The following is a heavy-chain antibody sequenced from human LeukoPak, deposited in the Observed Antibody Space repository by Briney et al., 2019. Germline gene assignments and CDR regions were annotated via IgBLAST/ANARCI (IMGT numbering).Heavy chain of an antibody. V-gene: IGHV1-46*01. J-gene: IGHJ4*02. CDR3: ARDVRAGYVYYFDY. CDR2: INPSGGAT. CDR1: GYTFTNYY. Sequence: ASVKVSCKASGYTFTNYYIHWVRQAPGQGLEWMGIINPSGGATNYAQKFQDRVTMTRDTSTTTVYMELSSLRSEDTAVYYCARDVRAGYVYYFDYWGQGTLVTVSS. D-gene: IGHD5-12*01.